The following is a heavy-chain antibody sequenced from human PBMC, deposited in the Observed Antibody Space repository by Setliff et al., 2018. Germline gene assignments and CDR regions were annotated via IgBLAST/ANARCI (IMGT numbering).Heavy chain of an antibody. V-gene: IGHV1-46*01. J-gene: IGHJ3*02. Sequence: GASVKVPFQASGYTFTSYGFSWVRQAPGQGLEWMGIINPSGGSTSYAQKFQGRVTMTRDTSTSTVYMELRSLRSEDTAVYYCARDPGSGWYDKDALDIWGQGTMVTVSS. D-gene: IGHD6-19*01. CDR3: ARDPGSGWYDKDALDI. CDR1: GYTFTSYG. CDR2: INPSGGST.